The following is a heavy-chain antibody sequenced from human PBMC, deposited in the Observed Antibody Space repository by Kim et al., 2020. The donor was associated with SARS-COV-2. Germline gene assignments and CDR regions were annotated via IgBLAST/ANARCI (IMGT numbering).Heavy chain of an antibody. D-gene: IGHD1-26*01. V-gene: IGHV3-23*01. J-gene: IGHJ4*02. CDR3: AKNGGSSRTPSDY. Sequence: YAESMKGRYTVSRDNSKNTVYLQMNNLGVEDTDVYYGAKNGGSSRTPSDYWSQGTLITVST.